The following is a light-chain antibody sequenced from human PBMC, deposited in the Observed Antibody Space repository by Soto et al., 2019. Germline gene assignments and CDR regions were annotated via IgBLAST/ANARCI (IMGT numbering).Light chain of an antibody. CDR2: GAS. CDR3: QQTSSTPLT. J-gene: IGKJ4*01. CDR1: QSVNYY. V-gene: IGKV1-39*01. Sequence: DIQMTQFPSSLSAAVGDRVTITCLASQSVNYYLNWYQQKPGKAPKLLIYGASSLQSGVPSRFSGSGSGTDFTLSITSLQPEDFATYYCQQTSSTPLTFGGGTRWIS.